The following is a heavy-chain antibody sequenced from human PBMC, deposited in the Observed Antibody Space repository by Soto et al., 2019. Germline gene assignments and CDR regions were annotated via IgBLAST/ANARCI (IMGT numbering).Heavy chain of an antibody. CDR1: GFTFSSYG. J-gene: IGHJ5*02. Sequence: PGGSLRLSCAASGFTFSSYGMHWVRQAPGKGLEWVAVIWYDGSNKYYADSVKGRFTISRDNSKNTLYLQMNSLRAEDTAVYYCARGTFGTLNNWFDPWGQGTLVTVSS. CDR3: ARGTFGTLNNWFDP. V-gene: IGHV3-33*01. D-gene: IGHD3-16*01. CDR2: IWYDGSNK.